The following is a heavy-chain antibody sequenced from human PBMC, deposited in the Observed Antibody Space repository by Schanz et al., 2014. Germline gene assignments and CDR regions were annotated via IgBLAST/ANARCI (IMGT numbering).Heavy chain of an antibody. Sequence: QVQLVQSGAAVRKPGSSVRVSCTASGGTFTSYAFSWVRQAPGQGLEWMGRIIPIVDITNYAQKFLGRVTITADKSTSTAYMELKSLRSADTAVYYCATIGVNDYWRFGMDVWGQGTTVTVSS. J-gene: IGHJ6*02. CDR3: ATIGVNDYWRFGMDV. V-gene: IGHV1-69*04. CDR1: GGTFTSYA. CDR2: IIPIVDIT. D-gene: IGHD3-16*01.